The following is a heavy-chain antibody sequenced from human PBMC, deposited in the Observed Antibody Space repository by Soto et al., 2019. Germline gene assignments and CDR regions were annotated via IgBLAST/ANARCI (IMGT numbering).Heavy chain of an antibody. Sequence: PGGSLRLSCAGSGVTFRTYEMNWVRQAPGKGLEWISYISSSENTLFYAVAVKGRSTTSRDNAKKSLYLQMNRLRAEDTAVYYCARKGIATAGPHFDYWGQGTLVTVSS. CDR3: ARKGIATAGPHFDY. D-gene: IGHD6-13*01. CDR1: GVTFRTYE. J-gene: IGHJ4*02. V-gene: IGHV3-48*03. CDR2: ISSSENTL.